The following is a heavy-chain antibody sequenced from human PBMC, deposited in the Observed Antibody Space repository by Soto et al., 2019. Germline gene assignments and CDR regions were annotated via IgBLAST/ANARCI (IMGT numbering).Heavy chain of an antibody. CDR2: IWFDGSKK. V-gene: IGHV3-33*01. D-gene: IGHD2-2*01. J-gene: IGHJ6*02. CDR3: ARDRLVPYGYGMDV. Sequence: GGSLRLSCAASGFTFRSYGIHWVRQAPGKGLEWVALIWFDGSKKYYVDSVRGRFAVSRDNSKNTLYLQMNSLRVEDTAVYYCARDRLVPYGYGMDVWGQGTTVTVSS. CDR1: GFTFRSYG.